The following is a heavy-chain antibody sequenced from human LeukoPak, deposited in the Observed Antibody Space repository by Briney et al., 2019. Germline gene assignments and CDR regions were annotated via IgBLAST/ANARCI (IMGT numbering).Heavy chain of an antibody. CDR1: GFTFNDYY. J-gene: IGHJ4*02. Sequence: GGSLRLSCAASGFTFNDYYMSWIRQAPGKGLEWVSYISSGSSTIYYADSVKGRFTISRDNAKNSLYLQMNSLRAEDTAVHYCARRRDYFDYWGQGTLVTVSP. CDR2: ISSGSSTI. CDR3: ARRRDYFDY. V-gene: IGHV3-11*01.